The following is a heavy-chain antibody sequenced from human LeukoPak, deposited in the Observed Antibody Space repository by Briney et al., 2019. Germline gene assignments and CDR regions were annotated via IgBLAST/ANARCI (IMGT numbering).Heavy chain of an antibody. CDR2: INPSGGGTSYPSDGST. V-gene: IGHV1-46*01. Sequence: ASVKVSCKASGSTFTRYYIHWVRQAPGQGLEWMGIINPSGGGTSYPSDGSTSYAQKFQGRVTMTRDTSTSTVYMELSSLRSEDTAVYYCARDSATVTPLGYWGQGTLVTVSS. CDR1: GSTFTRYY. J-gene: IGHJ4*02. CDR3: ARDSATVTPLGY. D-gene: IGHD4-17*01.